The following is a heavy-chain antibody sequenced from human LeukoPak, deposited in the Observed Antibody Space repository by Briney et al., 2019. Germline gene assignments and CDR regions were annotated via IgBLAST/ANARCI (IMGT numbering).Heavy chain of an antibody. CDR3: ARGGSYYAFDI. D-gene: IGHD3-10*01. CDR1: GFTFSSYS. J-gene: IGHJ3*02. Sequence: GGSLRLSCAASGFTFSSYSMNWVRQAPGKGLEWVSSISSSSSYIYYADSVKGRITISRDNAKNSMYLQMNSLRAEDTAVYYCARGGSYYAFDIWGQGTMVTVSS. V-gene: IGHV3-21*01. CDR2: ISSSSSYI.